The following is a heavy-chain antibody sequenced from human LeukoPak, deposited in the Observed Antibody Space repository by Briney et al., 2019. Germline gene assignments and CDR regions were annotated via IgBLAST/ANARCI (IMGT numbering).Heavy chain of an antibody. CDR2: INHSGST. D-gene: IGHD2-8*01. CDR1: GGSFSGYY. V-gene: IGHV4-34*01. CDR3: ARGRGVLMVYAFRRFDP. J-gene: IGHJ5*02. Sequence: PSETLSLTCAVYGGSFSGYYWSWIRQPPGKGLEWIGEINHSGSTNYNPSLKSRVTISVDTSKNQFSLKLSSVTAADTAVYYCARGRGVLMVYAFRRFDPWGQGTLVTVSS.